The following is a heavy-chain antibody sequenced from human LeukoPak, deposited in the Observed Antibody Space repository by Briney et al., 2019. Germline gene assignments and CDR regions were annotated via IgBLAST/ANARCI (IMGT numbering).Heavy chain of an antibody. CDR1: GFTFSTYT. J-gene: IGHJ4*02. V-gene: IGHV3-48*01. D-gene: IGHD2-2*01. CDR3: ARGPSTLFDF. CDR2: ISGSSGTK. Sequence: GGSLRLSCAASGFTFSTYTMIWVRQAPGKGLEWVSCISGSSGTKYYADSVKGRFTISRDNAKNSQFLQMNSLRADDTAVYYCARGPSTLFDFWGQGTLVTVSS.